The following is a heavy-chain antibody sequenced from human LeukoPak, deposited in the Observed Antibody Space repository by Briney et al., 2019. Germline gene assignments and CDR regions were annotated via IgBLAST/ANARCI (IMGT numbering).Heavy chain of an antibody. V-gene: IGHV1-18*04. D-gene: IGHD2-2*01. CDR3: ARGYCSSATCRHFDY. Sequence: GASVKVSCKTSGYTFTDHYMHWVRQAPGQGLEWMGWISVYNGNTNYAQKLQGRVTMTADTSTTTAYMELRSLRSDDTAVYYCARGYCSSATCRHFDYWGQGALVTVSS. CDR2: ISVYNGNT. J-gene: IGHJ4*02. CDR1: GYTFTDHY.